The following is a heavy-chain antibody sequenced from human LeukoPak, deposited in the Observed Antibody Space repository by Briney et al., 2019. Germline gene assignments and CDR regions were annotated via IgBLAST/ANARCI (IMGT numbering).Heavy chain of an antibody. Sequence: ASVKVSCKASGYTFTSYDINWVRQATGQGLEWMGWINPNSGNTGFAQKLQGRVTMTTDTSTSTAYMELRSLRSDDTAVYYCARVRFRMGYYDSSGYYYGANDAFDIWGQGTMVTVSS. V-gene: IGHV1-8*01. CDR3: ARVRFRMGYYDSSGYYYGANDAFDI. D-gene: IGHD3-22*01. CDR2: INPNSGNT. J-gene: IGHJ3*02. CDR1: GYTFTSYD.